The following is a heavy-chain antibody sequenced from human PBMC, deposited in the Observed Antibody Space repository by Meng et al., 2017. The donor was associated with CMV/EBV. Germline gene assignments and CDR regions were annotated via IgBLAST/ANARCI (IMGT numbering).Heavy chain of an antibody. D-gene: IGHD6-19*01. Sequence: SLKISCAASGFTFDDYAMHWVRQAPGNGLEWVSGISWNSGSIGYADSVKGRFTISRDNAKNSLYLQMNSLRAEDTALYYCAKASGWSMGRGYNWFDPWGQGTLVTVSS. CDR2: ISWNSGSI. CDR1: GFTFDDYA. CDR3: AKASGWSMGRGYNWFDP. V-gene: IGHV3-9*01. J-gene: IGHJ5*02.